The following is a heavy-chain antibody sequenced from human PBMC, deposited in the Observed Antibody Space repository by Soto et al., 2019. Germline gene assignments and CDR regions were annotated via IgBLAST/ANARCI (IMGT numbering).Heavy chain of an antibody. V-gene: IGHV3-7*01. J-gene: IGHJ4*02. CDR3: VTDQDYSKDY. D-gene: IGHD4-4*01. CDR2: IKEDGSDK. CDR1: GFTFSSYW. Sequence: EVQLVESGGGLVQPGGSLRISCAASGFTFSSYWMNWVRQAPGKGLEWVANIKEDGSDKHYVASVKGRFTISRDNAKNSLFLQMNSLRAEDTAVYYCVTDQDYSKDYWGQGTLVTVSS.